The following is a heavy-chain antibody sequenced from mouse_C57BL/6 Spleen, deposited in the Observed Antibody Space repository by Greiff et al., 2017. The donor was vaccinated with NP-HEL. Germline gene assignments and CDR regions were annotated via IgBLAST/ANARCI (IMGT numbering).Heavy chain of an antibody. Sequence: EVQVVESGGGLVKPGGSLKLSCAASGFTFSSYAMSWVRQTPEKRLEWVATISDGGSYTYYPDNVKGRFTISRDNAKNNLYLQMSHLKSEDTAMYYCASSHGDDGYYLYAMDYWGQGTSVTVSS. V-gene: IGHV5-4*01. D-gene: IGHD2-3*01. J-gene: IGHJ4*01. CDR3: ASSHGDDGYYLYAMDY. CDR2: ISDGGSYT. CDR1: GFTFSSYA.